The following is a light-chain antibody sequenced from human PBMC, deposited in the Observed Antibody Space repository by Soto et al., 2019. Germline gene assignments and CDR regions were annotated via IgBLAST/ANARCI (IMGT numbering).Light chain of an antibody. V-gene: IGKV3-15*01. CDR3: QQYDNWPHT. CDR1: QNLSRN. J-gene: IGKJ2*01. CDR2: GAS. Sequence: EMVMTQSPATLSVSPGERATLSCRASQNLSRNLARYQQQPGQAPRLLIYGASTRATGIPARFSGSGSGTDFTLTISSLQSEDFAVYYCQQYDNWPHTFGQGTKLEI.